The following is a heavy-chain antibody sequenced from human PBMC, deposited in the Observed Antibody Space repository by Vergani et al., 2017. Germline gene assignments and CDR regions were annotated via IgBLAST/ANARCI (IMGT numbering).Heavy chain of an antibody. V-gene: IGHV3-66*02. Sequence: ELQLVASGGGLVQPGGSLRLSCAASGSTVSDNYMTLVRQAPGKGREWVSHIYSGDETYYADSVKGRVTISRDTAKNTLHLQVNNLRVEDPAVYYCTRGNYYGSGTYVDSWVEGTIASVPS. CDR3: TRGNYYGSGTYVDS. CDR2: IYSGDET. CDR1: GSTVSDNY. J-gene: IGHJ5*01. D-gene: IGHD3-10*01.